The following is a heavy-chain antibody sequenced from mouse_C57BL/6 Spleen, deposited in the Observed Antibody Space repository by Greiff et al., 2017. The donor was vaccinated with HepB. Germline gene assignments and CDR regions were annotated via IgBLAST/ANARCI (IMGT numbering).Heavy chain of an antibody. Sequence: VQLQQPGAELVKPGASVKLSCKASGYTFTSYWMQWVKQRPGQGLEWIGEIDPSDSYTNYNQKFKGKATLTVDTSSSTAYMQLSSLTSEDSAVYYCARSPTGRYFDYWGQGTTLTVSS. CDR1: GYTFTSYW. CDR3: ARSPTGRYFDY. D-gene: IGHD4-1*02. CDR2: IDPSDSYT. V-gene: IGHV1-50*01. J-gene: IGHJ2*01.